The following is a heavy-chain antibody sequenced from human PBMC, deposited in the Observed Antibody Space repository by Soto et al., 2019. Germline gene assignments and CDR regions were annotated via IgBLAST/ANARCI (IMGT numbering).Heavy chain of an antibody. D-gene: IGHD3-22*01. CDR2: IIPIFGTA. CDR1: GGTFSSYA. J-gene: IGHJ4*02. Sequence: SVKVSCKSSGGTFSSYAISWVRQAPGQGLEWMGGIIPIFGTANYAQKFQGRVTITADESTSTAYMELSSLRSEDTAVYYCASQARHYDSSGYLDYWGQGTLVTVSS. V-gene: IGHV1-69*13. CDR3: ASQARHYDSSGYLDY.